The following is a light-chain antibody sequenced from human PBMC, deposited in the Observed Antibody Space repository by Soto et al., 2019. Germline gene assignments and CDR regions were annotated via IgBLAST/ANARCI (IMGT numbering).Light chain of an antibody. CDR3: QQLNSYPIT. CDR2: ATS. Sequence: DIQLTQSPSFLSASVGDRVTIACRASPGINSHLAWYQQKPVKAPKVVIYATSTLQSGVPSRFSGSGSGTDFTLTISSLQPEDFAVYYCQQLNSYPITFGQGTRLEIK. V-gene: IGKV1-9*01. J-gene: IGKJ5*01. CDR1: PGINSH.